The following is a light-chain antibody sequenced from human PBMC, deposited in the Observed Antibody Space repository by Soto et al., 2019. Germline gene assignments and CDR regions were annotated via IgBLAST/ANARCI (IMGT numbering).Light chain of an antibody. J-gene: IGKJ4*01. Sequence: ESVLTQSPATLSLSPGERATLSCRASPSVSSDYFAWYQQKPGQAPRVIIFGVSTRATGVPDRFSGSGSGTDFTLTISRLEPEDFALYYCQQYGNSPLTFGGGTKVDIK. CDR3: QQYGNSPLT. CDR2: GVS. CDR1: PSVSSDY. V-gene: IGKV3-20*01.